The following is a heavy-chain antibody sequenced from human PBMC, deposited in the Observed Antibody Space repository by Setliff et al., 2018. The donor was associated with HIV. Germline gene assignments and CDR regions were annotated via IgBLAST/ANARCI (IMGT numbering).Heavy chain of an antibody. CDR3: ANFGSHYEKNF. D-gene: IGHD3-16*01. Sequence: SETLSLTCTVSGGSISSHCWGWIRQSPGKALEWIGYIYASGSIIYNPSLKSRVAMSVDTSQNQVSLDLESVTAEDTAFYHCANFGSHYEKNFWGRGTLVTVSS. CDR2: IYASGSI. J-gene: IGHJ2*01. V-gene: IGHV4-59*11. CDR1: GGSISSHC.